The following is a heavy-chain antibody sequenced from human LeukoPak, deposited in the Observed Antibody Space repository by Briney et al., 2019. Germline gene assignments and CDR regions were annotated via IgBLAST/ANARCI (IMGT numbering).Heavy chain of an antibody. Sequence: PGGSLRLSCAASGFTFSSYSMNWVRQAPGKGLEWVSSISSSSSYIYYADSVKGRFTISRDNAKNSLYLQMNSLRAEDTAVYYCARYVRGSYFLDYWGQGTLVTVSS. J-gene: IGHJ4*02. CDR2: ISSSSSYI. CDR1: GFTFSSYS. D-gene: IGHD1-26*01. V-gene: IGHV3-21*04. CDR3: ARYVRGSYFLDY.